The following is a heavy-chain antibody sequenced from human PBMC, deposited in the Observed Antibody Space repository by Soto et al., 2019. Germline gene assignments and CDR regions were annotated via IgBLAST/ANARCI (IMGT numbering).Heavy chain of an antibody. D-gene: IGHD6-19*01. CDR1: GFSFSSYA. Sequence: QVRLVESGGGVVQPGRSLRLSCTASGFSFSSYAMYWFLQPPGKGLEWVAVISHDGINKHYADSVKGRVTVSRDNSNHSLDLQRNSLRGENTAMYYCARDMYSSDYFVKWFEPWGQGTLVTVS. CDR2: ISHDGINK. CDR3: ARDMYSSDYFVKWFEP. J-gene: IGHJ5*02. V-gene: IGHV3-30-3*01.